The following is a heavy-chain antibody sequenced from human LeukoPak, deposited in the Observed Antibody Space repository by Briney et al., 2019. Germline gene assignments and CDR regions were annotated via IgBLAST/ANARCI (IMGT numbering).Heavy chain of an antibody. Sequence: GGSLRLSCAASGFTFSSYAMHWVRQAPGKGLEWVAVISYDGSNKYYADSVRGRFTVSRDNSKNTLYLQMNSLRAEDMAVYYCGRGFGGNIDRVDFWGQGTLVPVSS. CDR3: GRGFGGNIDRVDF. J-gene: IGHJ4*02. CDR2: ISYDGSNK. CDR1: GFTFSSYA. D-gene: IGHD4-23*01. V-gene: IGHV3-30-3*01.